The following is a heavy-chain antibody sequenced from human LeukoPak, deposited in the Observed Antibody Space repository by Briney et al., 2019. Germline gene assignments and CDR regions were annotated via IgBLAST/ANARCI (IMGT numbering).Heavy chain of an antibody. V-gene: IGHV4-30-4*01. CDR1: GGSISSGDYY. D-gene: IGHD3-10*01. CDR3: ARWGTMVRGVHRAHFDY. CDR2: IYYSGST. J-gene: IGHJ4*02. Sequence: PSETLSLTCTVSGGSISSGDYYWGWIRQPPGKGLEWIGYIYYSGSTYYNPSLKSRVTISVDTSKNQFSLKLSSVTAADTAVYYCARWGTMVRGVHRAHFDYWGQGTLVTVSS.